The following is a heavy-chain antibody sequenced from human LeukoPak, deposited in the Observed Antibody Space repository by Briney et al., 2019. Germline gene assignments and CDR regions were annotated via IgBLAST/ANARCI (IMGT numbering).Heavy chain of an antibody. V-gene: IGHV3-7*02. CDR3: AKGHITIFGVVDLFDY. CDR2: IKQDGSEK. J-gene: IGHJ4*02. D-gene: IGHD3-3*01. Sequence: GGSLRLSCAASGFTFSSYWMSWVRQAPGKGLEWVANIKQDGSEKYYVDSVKGRFTISRDNAKNSLYLQMNSLRAEDTAVYYCAKGHITIFGVVDLFDYWGQGALVTVSS. CDR1: GFTFSSYW.